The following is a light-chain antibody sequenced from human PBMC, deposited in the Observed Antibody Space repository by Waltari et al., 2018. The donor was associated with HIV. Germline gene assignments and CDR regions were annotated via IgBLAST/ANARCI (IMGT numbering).Light chain of an antibody. V-gene: IGLV1-47*01. J-gene: IGLJ3*02. CDR2: MNN. CDR1: GSIIGSNS. CDR3: AAWDDSLSGPV. Sequence: QSVLTQPPSASGTPGQSVTISCSGSGSIIGSNSVYWYQHLPGTTPKLLIYMNNQRPSGVPARFSGSKSGTSASLAISGLRSGDEADYYCAAWDDSLSGPVFGGGTKVTVL.